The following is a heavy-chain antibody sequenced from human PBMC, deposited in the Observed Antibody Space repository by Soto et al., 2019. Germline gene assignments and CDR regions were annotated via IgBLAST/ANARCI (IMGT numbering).Heavy chain of an antibody. CDR3: ARSKGSSTSPNWFDP. Sequence: GGSLRLSCAASGFTFSSYSMNWVRQAPGKGLEWVSYISSRSSTIYYADSVKGRFTISRDNAKNSLYLQMNSLRAEDTAVYYCARSKGSSTSPNWFDPWGQGTLVTVSS. J-gene: IGHJ5*02. CDR1: GFTFSSYS. CDR2: ISSRSSTI. V-gene: IGHV3-48*01. D-gene: IGHD2-2*01.